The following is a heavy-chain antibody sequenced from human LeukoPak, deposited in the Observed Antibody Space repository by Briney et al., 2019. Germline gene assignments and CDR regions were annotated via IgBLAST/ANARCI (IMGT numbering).Heavy chain of an antibody. CDR1: GFTFSSYG. CDR2: IWYGGSNK. Sequence: GGSLRLSCAASGFTFSSYGMHWVRQAPGKGLEWVAVIWYGGSNKYYADSVKGRFTISRDNSKNTLYLQMNSLRAEDTAVYYCAKDRDSGSYSVHDAFDIWGQGTMVTVSS. CDR3: AKDRDSGSYSVHDAFDI. J-gene: IGHJ3*02. V-gene: IGHV3-30*02. D-gene: IGHD1-26*01.